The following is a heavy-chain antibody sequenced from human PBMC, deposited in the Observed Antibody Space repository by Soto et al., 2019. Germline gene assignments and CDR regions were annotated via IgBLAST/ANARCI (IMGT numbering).Heavy chain of an antibody. CDR1: GDSVSSNSAA. CDR2: TYYRSKWYN. J-gene: IGHJ5*02. V-gene: IGHV6-1*01. CDR3: ARGSSSWYSPGFDP. Sequence: QTLSLTCAISGDSVSSNSAAWNWIRQSPSRGLEWLGRTYYRSKWYNDYAVSVKSRITINPDTSKNQFSLQLNSVTPEDTAVYYCARGSSSWYSPGFDPWGQGTLVTVSS. D-gene: IGHD6-13*01.